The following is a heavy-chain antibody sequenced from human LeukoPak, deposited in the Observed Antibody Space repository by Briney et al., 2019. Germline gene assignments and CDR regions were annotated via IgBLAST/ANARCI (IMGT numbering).Heavy chain of an antibody. CDR1: GFTFSDHF. Sequence: GGSLRLSCAASGFTFSDHFMDWVRQAPGKGLEWVGRIRKRPNSYPTEYAASVQGRFAISRDDSKNSLYLQMNSLKTEDTAVYYCARVSTTVAGSDYLDYWGQGTQVTISS. J-gene: IGHJ4*02. CDR3: ARVSTTVAGSDYLDY. CDR2: IRKRPNSYPT. V-gene: IGHV3-72*01. D-gene: IGHD6-19*01.